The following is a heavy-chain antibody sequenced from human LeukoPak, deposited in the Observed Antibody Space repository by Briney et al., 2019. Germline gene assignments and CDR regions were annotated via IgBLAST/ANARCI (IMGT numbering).Heavy chain of an antibody. J-gene: IGHJ3*02. CDR2: ISGSGGST. CDR1: GFTFSSYA. CDR3: AKVPHYGDYVI. D-gene: IGHD4-17*01. Sequence: GGSLRLSCAASGFTFSSYAMSWVRQAPGKGLEWVSTISGSGGSTYYADSVKGRFTISRDNSKNTLYLQMNSLRAEDTAVYYCAKVPHYGDYVIWGQGTMVTVSS. V-gene: IGHV3-23*01.